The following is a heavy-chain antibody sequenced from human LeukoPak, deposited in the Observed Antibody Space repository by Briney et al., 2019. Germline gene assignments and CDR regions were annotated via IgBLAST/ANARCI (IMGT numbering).Heavy chain of an antibody. Sequence: PGGSLRLSCAASGFTFSDYYMSWIRQAPGKGLEWVSYISSSGSTIYYADSVKGRFTISRDNAKNSLYLQMNSLRAEDTAVYYCARARYSSSYTYYFDYWGQGTLVTVSS. CDR3: ARARYSSSYTYYFDY. CDR2: ISSSGSTI. D-gene: IGHD6-13*01. J-gene: IGHJ4*02. CDR1: GFTFSDYY. V-gene: IGHV3-11*01.